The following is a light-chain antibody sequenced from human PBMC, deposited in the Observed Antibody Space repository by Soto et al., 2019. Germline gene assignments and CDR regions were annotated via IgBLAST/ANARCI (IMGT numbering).Light chain of an antibody. J-gene: IGKJ5*01. CDR1: QSITTY. CDR2: AAS. CDR3: QQYNNWPPIT. V-gene: IGKV1-39*01. Sequence: DIQVTQSPSSLSASVGDRVTITFRASQSITTYLKWYRQKPGKAPKLLIYAASSLQSGVPSRFSGSGSGTDFTLTINSLQPEDFAVYYCQQYNNWPPITFGQGTRLEIK.